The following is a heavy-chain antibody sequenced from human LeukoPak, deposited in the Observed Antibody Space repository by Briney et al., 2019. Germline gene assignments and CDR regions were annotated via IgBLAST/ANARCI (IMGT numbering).Heavy chain of an antibody. D-gene: IGHD3-16*02. Sequence: GESLKISCKGSGYIFISYWIGWVRQMPGKGLEWMGIIYPGDSDTRYSPSFQGQVTISADKSISTAYLQWSSLKASDTAMYYCARHPYVWGSYRYPDYWGQGTLVTVSS. J-gene: IGHJ4*02. CDR1: GYIFISYW. CDR3: ARHPYVWGSYRYPDY. CDR2: IYPGDSDT. V-gene: IGHV5-51*01.